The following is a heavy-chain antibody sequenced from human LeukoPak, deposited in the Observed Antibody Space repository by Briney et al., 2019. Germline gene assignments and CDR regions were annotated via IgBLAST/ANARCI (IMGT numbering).Heavy chain of an antibody. Sequence: ASVKVSCKASGYTFTSHGISWVRQAPGQGLEWMGWLSTYFGNTNYAQKFQGRLTMTTDTSTSTAYMELRSLRSDDTAVYYCARGLDDILTGSEDAFDIWGQGTRVTVSS. CDR3: ARGLDDILTGSEDAFDI. CDR2: LSTYFGNT. V-gene: IGHV1-18*04. J-gene: IGHJ3*02. D-gene: IGHD3-9*01. CDR1: GYTFTSHG.